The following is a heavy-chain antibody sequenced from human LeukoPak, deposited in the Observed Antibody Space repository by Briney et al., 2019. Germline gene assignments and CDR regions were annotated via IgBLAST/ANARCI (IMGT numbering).Heavy chain of an antibody. J-gene: IGHJ4*02. V-gene: IGHV3-48*04. D-gene: IGHD5-24*01. CDR1: RFAFSSYN. Sequence: GGSLRLSCAASRFAFSSYNMNWVRQAPGKGLEWVSFISSSSISTIYYADSVKGRFTISRDNAKNSLYLQMNSLRAEDTAVYYCASGSRDGYNYRFDYWGQGTLVTVSS. CDR3: ASGSRDGYNYRFDY. CDR2: ISSSSISTI.